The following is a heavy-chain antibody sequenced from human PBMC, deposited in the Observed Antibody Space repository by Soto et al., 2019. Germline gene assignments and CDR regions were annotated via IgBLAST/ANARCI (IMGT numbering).Heavy chain of an antibody. Sequence: GGSLRLSCTASGFTFNSYGFNWVRQAPGKGLEWVAVIWYDGNTKYYADSVKSRFTISRDNLRSTVYLQMNSLTAEDTAVYYCARPLVAPVAGPYYYGMDVWGQGTTVTVSS. D-gene: IGHD6-19*01. CDR3: ARPLVAPVAGPYYYGMDV. CDR2: IWYDGNTK. J-gene: IGHJ6*02. V-gene: IGHV3-33*01. CDR1: GFTFNSYG.